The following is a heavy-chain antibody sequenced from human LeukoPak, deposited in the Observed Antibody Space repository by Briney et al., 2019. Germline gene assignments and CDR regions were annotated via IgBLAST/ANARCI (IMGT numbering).Heavy chain of an antibody. Sequence: SETLSLTCTVSGGSISSSDYYWAWIRQPPGKGLEWIGSFSYGGNTYYKSSLKSRITISVDTSKNQFSLKLSSVTAADTAVYYCARHVHSGWYWVYWGQETLVTVSS. V-gene: IGHV4-39*01. CDR1: GGSISSSDYY. CDR3: ARHVHSGWYWVY. CDR2: FSYGGNT. J-gene: IGHJ4*02. D-gene: IGHD6-19*01.